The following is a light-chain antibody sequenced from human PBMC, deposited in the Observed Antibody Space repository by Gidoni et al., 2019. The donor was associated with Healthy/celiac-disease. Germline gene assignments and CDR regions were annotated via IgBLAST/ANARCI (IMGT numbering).Light chain of an antibody. CDR3: QQRSNWPPLFI. Sequence: EIVLTQSPATLSLSPGERATLSCRASQSVSSYLAWYQQKPGQAPRLLISDAANRATGIPARFSGSGSGTDFTLTISSLEPEDFAVYYCQQRSNWPPLFIFGPGTKVDIK. J-gene: IGKJ3*01. V-gene: IGKV3-11*01. CDR2: DAA. CDR1: QSVSSY.